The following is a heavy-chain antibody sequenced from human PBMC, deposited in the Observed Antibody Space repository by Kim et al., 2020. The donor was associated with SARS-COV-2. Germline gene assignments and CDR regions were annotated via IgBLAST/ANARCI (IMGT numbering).Heavy chain of an antibody. Sequence: SETLSLTCTVSGGSVSSGSYYWSWIRQPPGKGLEWIGYIYYSGSTNYNPSLKSRVTISVDTSKNQFSLKLSSVTAADTAVYYCARARTRAGYCSGGSCYGDYLDYYGMDVWGQGTTVTVSS. CDR1: GGSVSSGSYY. V-gene: IGHV4-61*01. J-gene: IGHJ6*02. CDR3: ARARTRAGYCSGGSCYGDYLDYYGMDV. D-gene: IGHD2-15*01. CDR2: IYYSGST.